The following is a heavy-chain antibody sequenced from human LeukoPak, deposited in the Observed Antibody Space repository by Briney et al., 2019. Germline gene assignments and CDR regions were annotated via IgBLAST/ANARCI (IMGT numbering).Heavy chain of an antibody. CDR3: ARQIGDDSGSYYKTPFDY. J-gene: IGHJ4*02. V-gene: IGHV5-51*01. CDR2: IYPGYSHT. CDR1: GYIFTSYY. D-gene: IGHD3-10*01. Sequence: GESLKISCKASGYIFTSYYIGWVRQMPGKGLEWMAMIYPGYSHTRYSPSFQGRVSISVDKSISAAYLQWSSLEASDTAMYYCARQIGDDSGSYYKTPFDYWGQGTVVTVSS.